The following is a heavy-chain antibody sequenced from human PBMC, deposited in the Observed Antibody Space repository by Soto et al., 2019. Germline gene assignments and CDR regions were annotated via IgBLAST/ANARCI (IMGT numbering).Heavy chain of an antibody. CDR1: GFSFSMYS. CDR2: IPQDGVDG. D-gene: IGHD2-21*02. V-gene: IGHV3-7*03. Sequence: GGSLRLSCEVSGFSFSMYSMRWVRQSPGKGLEWVAKIPQDGVDGHYADSVKGRFIISRDNGKNSLHLQLNNLRAEDTAVYYCARDHLILPAHDFFYGSDVWGRGATVTVSS. CDR3: ARDHLILPAHDFFYGSDV. J-gene: IGHJ6*02.